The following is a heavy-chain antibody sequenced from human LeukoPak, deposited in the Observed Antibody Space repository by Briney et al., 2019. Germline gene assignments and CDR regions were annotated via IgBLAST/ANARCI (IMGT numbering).Heavy chain of an antibody. CDR2: IIGSGSST. J-gene: IGHJ4*02. D-gene: IGHD6-13*01. V-gene: IGHV3-23*01. CDR3: AKDRAQQLVLDF. CDR1: GFTFRGYA. Sequence: GGSLRLSCAASGFTFRGYAMGWVRQAAGKGLEWVSAIIGSGSSTYYADSVKGRFTISRDNSKNTLFLQMNSLRAEDTAVYYCAKDRAQQLVLDFWGQGTLVTVSS.